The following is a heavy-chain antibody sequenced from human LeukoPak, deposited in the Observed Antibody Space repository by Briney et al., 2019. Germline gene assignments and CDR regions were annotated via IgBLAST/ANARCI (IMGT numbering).Heavy chain of an antibody. Sequence: SETLSLTCTVSGGSISSSSYYWSWIRQPPGKGLEWIGYIYYSGSTNYNPSLKSRVTISVDTSKNQFSLKLSSVTAADTAVYYCARRHSSGWSNWFDPWGQGTLVTVSS. CDR3: ARRHSSGWSNWFDP. V-gene: IGHV4-61*05. D-gene: IGHD6-19*01. CDR1: GGSISSSSYY. CDR2: IYYSGST. J-gene: IGHJ5*02.